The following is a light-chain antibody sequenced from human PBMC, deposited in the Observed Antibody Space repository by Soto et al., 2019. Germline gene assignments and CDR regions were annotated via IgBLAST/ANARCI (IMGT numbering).Light chain of an antibody. CDR3: QQYGSSRFT. J-gene: IGKJ5*01. Sequence: IVLTQSPCTLSLSPGERATLSCRASQSVASSHLAWYQQKPGQAPRLLIYGASSRATGIPDRFSGSGSGTDFTLTISRLEPEDFAVYYCQQYGSSRFTFGQGTRLEIK. CDR1: QSVASSH. CDR2: GAS. V-gene: IGKV3-20*01.